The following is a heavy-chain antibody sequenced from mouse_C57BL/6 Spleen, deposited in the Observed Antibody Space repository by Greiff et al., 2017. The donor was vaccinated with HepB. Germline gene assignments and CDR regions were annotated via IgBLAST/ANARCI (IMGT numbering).Heavy chain of an antibody. J-gene: IGHJ3*01. CDR1: GFTFSDYY. V-gene: IGHV5-12*01. Sequence: EVKLVESGGGLVQPGGSLKLSCAASGFTFSDYYMYWVRQTPEKRLEWVAYISNGGGSTYYPDTVKGRFTISRDNAKNTLYLQMSRLKSEDTAMYYCARGVYDAAWFAYWGQGTLVTVSA. D-gene: IGHD2-3*01. CDR2: ISNGGGST. CDR3: ARGVYDAAWFAY.